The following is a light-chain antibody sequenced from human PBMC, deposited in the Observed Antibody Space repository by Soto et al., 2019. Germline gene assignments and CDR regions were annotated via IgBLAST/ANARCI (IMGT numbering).Light chain of an antibody. J-gene: IGKJ2*01. CDR1: QSVSSTH. Sequence: VLAQSPGTLSLSPGERATLSCRASQSVSSTHLAWYQQKPGQALRLLIYAASSRATGTPDRLSGSGSGTEFTVTISRLETEDFAVYYCQQYGSSPYTFGQGTKLEIK. CDR3: QQYGSSPYT. CDR2: AAS. V-gene: IGKV3-20*01.